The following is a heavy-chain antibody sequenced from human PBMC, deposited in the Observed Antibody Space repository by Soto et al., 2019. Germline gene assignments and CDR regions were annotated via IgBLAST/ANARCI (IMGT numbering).Heavy chain of an antibody. D-gene: IGHD4-4*01. V-gene: IGHV3-30-3*01. CDR1: GFTFSSYA. CDR3: ARDYTVTETRSYYYYGMDV. J-gene: IGHJ6*02. Sequence: GGSLRLSCAASGFTFSSYAMHWVRQAPAKGLEWVAVISYDGSNKYYADSVKGRFTISRDNSKNTLYLQMNSLRAEDTAVYYCARDYTVTETRSYYYYGMDVWGQGTTVTVSS. CDR2: ISYDGSNK.